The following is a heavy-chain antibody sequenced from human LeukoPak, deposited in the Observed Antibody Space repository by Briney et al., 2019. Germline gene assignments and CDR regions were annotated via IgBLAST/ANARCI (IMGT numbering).Heavy chain of an antibody. CDR2: INPNSGGT. V-gene: IGHV1-2*02. J-gene: IGHJ4*02. CDR1: GYTFTGYY. D-gene: IGHD7-27*01. CDR3: ARDSSTNWGSGGLDY. Sequence: GASVKVSCKASGYTFTGYYMHWVRQAPGQGLEWMGWINPNSGGTNYAQKFQGRVTMTRDTSISTAYMELSRLRSDDTAVYYCARDSSTNWGSGGLDYWGQGTLVTVSS.